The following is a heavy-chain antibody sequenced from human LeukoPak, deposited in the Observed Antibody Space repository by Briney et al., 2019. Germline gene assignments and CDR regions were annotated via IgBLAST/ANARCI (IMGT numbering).Heavy chain of an antibody. J-gene: IGHJ4*02. V-gene: IGHV3-7*01. CDR2: IKQDGSEK. CDR3: ARGPHYDSSGYRIFDY. D-gene: IGHD3-22*01. CDR1: GFTFSSYW. Sequence: GGSLRLSCAAFGFTFSSYWMSWVRQAPGKGLEWMANIKQDGSEKYYVDSVKGRFTISRDNAKNSLYLQMNSLRAEDTAVYYCARGPHYDSSGYRIFDYWGQGTLVTVSS.